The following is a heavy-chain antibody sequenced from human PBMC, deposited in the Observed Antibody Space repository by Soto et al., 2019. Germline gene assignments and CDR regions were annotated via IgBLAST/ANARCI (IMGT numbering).Heavy chain of an antibody. CDR3: ARDSHVGSGWQLTADY. J-gene: IGHJ4*02. D-gene: IGHD6-19*01. V-gene: IGHV3-30-3*01. Sequence: PGGSLRLSCAASGFTFSSYAMHWVRQAPGKGLEWVAVISYDGSNKYYADSVKGRFTISRDNSKNTLYLQMNSLRAEDTAVYYCARDSHVGSGWQLTADYWGQGTLVTVSS. CDR1: GFTFSSYA. CDR2: ISYDGSNK.